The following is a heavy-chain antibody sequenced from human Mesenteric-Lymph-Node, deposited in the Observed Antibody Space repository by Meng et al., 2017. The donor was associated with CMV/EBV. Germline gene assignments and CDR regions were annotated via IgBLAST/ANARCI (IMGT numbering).Heavy chain of an antibody. Sequence: GESLKISCAASGFTFSSYAMHWVRQAPGKGLEWVAVISYDGSNKYYADSVKGRFTISRDNSKNALYLQMSSLRAEDTAVYYCARAAAATYYYGMDVWGQGTTVTVS. V-gene: IGHV3-30-3*01. CDR1: GFTFSSYA. CDR3: ARAAAATYYYGMDV. CDR2: ISYDGSNK. J-gene: IGHJ6*02. D-gene: IGHD6-13*01.